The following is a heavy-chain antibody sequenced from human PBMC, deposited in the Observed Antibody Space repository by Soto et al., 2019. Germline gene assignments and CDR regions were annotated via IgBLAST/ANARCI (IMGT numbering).Heavy chain of an antibody. CDR2: INPNSGGT. V-gene: IGHV1-2*04. CDR1: GYTFTGYY. CDR3: ARVDYYYYYGMDV. J-gene: IGHJ6*02. Sequence: ASVKVSCKASGYTFTGYYMHWVRQAPGQGLEWMGWINPNSGGTNYAQKFQGWVTMTRDTSISTAYMELSRPRSDDTAVYYCARVDYYYYYGMDVWGQGTTVTVSS.